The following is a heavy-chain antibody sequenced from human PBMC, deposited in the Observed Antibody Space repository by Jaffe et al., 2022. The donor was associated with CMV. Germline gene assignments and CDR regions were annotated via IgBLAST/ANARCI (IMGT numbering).Heavy chain of an antibody. Sequence: QVQLQQWGAGLLKPSETLSLTCAVYGGSFSGYYWSWIRQPPGKGLEWIGEINHSGSTNYNPSLKSRVTISVDTSKNQFSLKLSSVTAADTAVYYCARGGGGILTGYFCVGCYYYYMDVWGKGTTVTVSS. J-gene: IGHJ6*03. CDR2: INHSGST. V-gene: IGHV4-34*01. D-gene: IGHD3-9*01. CDR3: ARGGGGILTGYFCVGCYYYYMDV. CDR1: GGSFSGYY.